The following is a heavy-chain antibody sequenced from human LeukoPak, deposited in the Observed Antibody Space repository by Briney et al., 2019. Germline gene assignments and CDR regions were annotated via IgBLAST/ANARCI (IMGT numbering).Heavy chain of an antibody. V-gene: IGHV3-23*01. Sequence: PGGSLRLSCAAPGFTFSGYIMCWVCQAPGRGLEWVSGISGSGGRTYYVDSVKGRFTISRENATKSLYLQMNSLRAEDTAVYYCARDRGGRYNWNPQAVDYWGQGTLVTVSS. J-gene: IGHJ4*02. CDR3: ARDRGGRYNWNPQAVDY. CDR1: GFTFSGYI. D-gene: IGHD1-1*01. CDR2: ISGSGGRT.